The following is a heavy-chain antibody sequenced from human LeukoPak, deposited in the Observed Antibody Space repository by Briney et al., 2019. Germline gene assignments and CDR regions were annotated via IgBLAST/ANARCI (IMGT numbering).Heavy chain of an antibody. CDR3: ARDGAAAGLYFDL. J-gene: IGHJ4*01. D-gene: IGHD6-13*01. V-gene: IGHV3-7*01. CDR1: GFTFTSYW. Sequence: GGSLRLSCGVSGFTFTSYWMNWVRQAPGKGLEWVASISMNGGEKSYVDSVKGRFTISRDNAKNSLYLQLSSLRGEDTAVYYCARDGAAAGLYFDLWGQGTLVTVSS. CDR2: ISMNGGEK.